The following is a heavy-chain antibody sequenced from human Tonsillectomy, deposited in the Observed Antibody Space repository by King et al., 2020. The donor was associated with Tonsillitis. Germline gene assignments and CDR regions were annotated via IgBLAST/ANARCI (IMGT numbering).Heavy chain of an antibody. CDR2: INLGGDTT. J-gene: IGHJ2*01. V-gene: IGHV3-23*04. Sequence: VQLVESGGGLAQPGGSLRLSCAASGFTFSVYAMTWVRQAPGKGLEWVSFINLGGDTTSYADTVKGRFTISRDNSKNKLYLQMNSLIAEDTAVYSCASNCVHINGPDVWGRGTLVTVSS. D-gene: IGHD1-14*01. CDR3: ASNCVHINGPDV. CDR1: GFTFSVYA.